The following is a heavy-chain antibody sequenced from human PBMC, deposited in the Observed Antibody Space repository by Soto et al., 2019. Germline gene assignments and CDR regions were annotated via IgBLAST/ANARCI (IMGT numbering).Heavy chain of an antibody. D-gene: IGHD3-9*01. V-gene: IGHV3-48*02. Sequence: GGSLRLSCAASGFTFSSYSMNWVRQAPGKGLEWVSYISSSSSTIYYADSVKGRFTISRDNAKNSLYLQMNSLRDEDTAVYYCARDYNDILTGYYKNFVDWGQGTLVTVSS. J-gene: IGHJ4*02. CDR1: GFTFSSYS. CDR3: ARDYNDILTGYYKNFVD. CDR2: ISSSSSTI.